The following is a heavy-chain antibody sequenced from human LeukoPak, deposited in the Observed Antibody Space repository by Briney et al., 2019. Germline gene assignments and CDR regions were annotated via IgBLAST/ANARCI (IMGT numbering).Heavy chain of an antibody. V-gene: IGHV1-69*13. CDR2: IIPIFGTA. J-gene: IGHJ3*02. CDR3: ARGQLARIHAFDI. Sequence: SVKVSCKASGGTFSSYAISWVRQAPGQGLEWMGGIIPIFGTANYAQKFQGRVTITADESTSTAYTWPSSWRSEDTSVFCCARGQLARIHAFDIWGQGTMVTVSS. CDR1: GGTFSSYA. D-gene: IGHD6-6*01.